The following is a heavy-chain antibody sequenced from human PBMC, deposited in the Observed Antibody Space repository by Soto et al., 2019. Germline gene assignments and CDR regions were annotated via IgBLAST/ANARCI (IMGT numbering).Heavy chain of an antibody. CDR2: INPSGGST. Sequence: QVQLVQSGAEVKKPGASVKVSCKASGYTFTSYYMHWVRQAPGQGLEWMGIINPSGGSTSYAQKFQGRVTMTRDTSTSTVYMELSSLRSEDTAVYYCARDRGRWEYYDILTGYYLFDYWGQGTLVTVSS. CDR3: ARDRGRWEYYDILTGYYLFDY. D-gene: IGHD3-9*01. CDR1: GYTFTSYY. J-gene: IGHJ4*02. V-gene: IGHV1-46*01.